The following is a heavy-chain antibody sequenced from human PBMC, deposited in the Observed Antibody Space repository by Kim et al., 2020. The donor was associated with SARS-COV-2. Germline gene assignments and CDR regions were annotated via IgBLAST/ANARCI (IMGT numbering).Heavy chain of an antibody. CDR2: IYYSGST. CDR3: ARQVTMIVVVIKFVGFFDY. J-gene: IGHJ4*02. Sequence: SETLSLTCTVSGGSISSSSYYWGWIRQPPGKGLEWIGSIYYSGSTYYNPSLKSRVTISVDTSKNQFSLKLSSVTAADTAVYYCARQVTMIVVVIKFVGFFDYWGQGTLATVSS. CDR1: GGSISSSSYY. D-gene: IGHD3-22*01. V-gene: IGHV4-39*01.